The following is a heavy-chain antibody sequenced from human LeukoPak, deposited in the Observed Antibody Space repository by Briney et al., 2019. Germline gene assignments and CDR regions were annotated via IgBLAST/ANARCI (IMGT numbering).Heavy chain of an antibody. Sequence: GGSLRLSCAASGITFSSYAMSWVRQAPGKGLEWVSAISGSGGSTYYADSVKGRFTISRDNSKNTLYLQMNSLRAEDTAVYYCAKLQYYYDSSGYYGGFDYWGQGTLVTVSS. CDR1: GITFSSYA. J-gene: IGHJ4*02. V-gene: IGHV3-23*01. CDR2: ISGSGGST. CDR3: AKLQYYYDSSGYYGGFDY. D-gene: IGHD3-22*01.